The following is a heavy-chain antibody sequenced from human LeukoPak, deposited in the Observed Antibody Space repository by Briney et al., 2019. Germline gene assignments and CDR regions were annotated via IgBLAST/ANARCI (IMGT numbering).Heavy chain of an antibody. J-gene: IGHJ4*02. CDR1: GFTFSSYA. CDR3: AKDLTTYYFGRSEY. CDR2: ISGSGGST. V-gene: IGHV3-23*01. D-gene: IGHD3-10*01. Sequence: GGSLRLSCAASGFTFSSYAMSWVRQAPGKGLECGSAISGSGGSTYYADSVKGRFTISRDNSKNTLYLQMNSLRAEDTAVYYCAKDLTTYYFGRSEYWGQGTLVTVSP.